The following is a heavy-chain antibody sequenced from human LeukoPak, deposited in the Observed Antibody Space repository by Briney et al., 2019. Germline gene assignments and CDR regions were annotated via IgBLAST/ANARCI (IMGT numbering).Heavy chain of an antibody. V-gene: IGHV4-34*01. D-gene: IGHD3-22*01. J-gene: IGHJ4*02. CDR2: INHSGST. CDR3: ARPYDSSGYYYY. Sequence: SETLSLTCAVYGGSLSGYYWSWIRQPPGKGLEWIGEINHSGSTNYNPSLKSRVTISVDTSKNQSSLKLSSVTAADTAVYYCARPYDSSGYYYYWGQGTLVTVSS. CDR1: GGSLSGYY.